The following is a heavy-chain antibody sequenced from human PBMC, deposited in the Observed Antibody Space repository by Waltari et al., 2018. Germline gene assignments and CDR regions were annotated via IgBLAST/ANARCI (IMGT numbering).Heavy chain of an antibody. Sequence: QVQLVQSGAEVKKPGSSVTVSCKASGGPFSSYTISWVRQAPGQGLEWMGRIIPILGIANYAQKFQGRVTITADKSTSTAYMELSSLRSEDTAVYYCASVGYDTFFDYWGQGTLVTVSS. CDR1: GGPFSSYT. J-gene: IGHJ4*02. V-gene: IGHV1-69*02. CDR2: IIPILGIA. D-gene: IGHD5-12*01. CDR3: ASVGYDTFFDY.